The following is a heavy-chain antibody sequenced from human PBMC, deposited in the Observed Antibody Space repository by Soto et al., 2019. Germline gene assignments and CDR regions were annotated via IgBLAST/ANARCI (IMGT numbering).Heavy chain of an antibody. D-gene: IGHD1-20*01. CDR2: FYWNDDK. V-gene: IGHV2-5*01. CDR1: GFSLTTSGVA. CDR3: AHTPSSTDNFYFDY. J-gene: IGHJ4*02. Sequence: QITLTESGPTLVTPTQTLTLTCSFSGFSLTTSGVAVGWFRQPPGKAPEWLALFYWNDDKRYSPSLRSRLTLTRDSSKNQGGPSPANVDPFCSRTYYCAHTPSSTDNFYFDYWGQGTLVTVSS.